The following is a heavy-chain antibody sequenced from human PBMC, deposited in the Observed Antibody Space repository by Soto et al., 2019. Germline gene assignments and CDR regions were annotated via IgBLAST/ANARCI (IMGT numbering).Heavy chain of an antibody. CDR3: ARSAISPYGGLIGPFDY. CDR2: INPGNTNT. V-gene: IGHV1-3*05. CDR1: GYTFTAYA. Sequence: QVQRVQSGGEEKKPGASVKLSCEASGYTFTAYAIHWLRQAPGQRLEWMAWINPGNTNTKYSQKFLGRVSIARDTSASTAYLELGSLRSEDTAVYYCARSAISPYGGLIGPFDYWGQGNLVTVSS. J-gene: IGHJ4*02. D-gene: IGHD3-16*02.